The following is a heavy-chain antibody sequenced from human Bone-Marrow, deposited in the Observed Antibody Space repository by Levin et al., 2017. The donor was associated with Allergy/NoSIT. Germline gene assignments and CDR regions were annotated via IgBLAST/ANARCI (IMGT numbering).Heavy chain of an antibody. J-gene: IGHJ4*02. V-gene: IGHV3-33*01. CDR3: ARDGRGVLDYGSGNHAITFVDY. CDR2: IWYDGSNK. D-gene: IGHD3-10*01. CDR1: GFTFSSYG. Sequence: GESLKISCAASGFTFSSYGMHWVRQAPGKGLEWVAVIWYDGSNKYYADSVKGRFTISRDNSKNTLYLQMNSLRAEDTAVYYCARDGRGVLDYGSGNHAITFVDYWGQGTLVTVSS.